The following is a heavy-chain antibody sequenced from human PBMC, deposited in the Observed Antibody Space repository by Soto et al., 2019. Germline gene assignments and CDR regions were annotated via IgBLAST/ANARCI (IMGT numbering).Heavy chain of an antibody. CDR2: ISYDGSNK. V-gene: IGHV3-30-3*01. D-gene: IGHD6-13*01. CDR1: GFTFSSYA. J-gene: IGHJ4*02. CDR3: EAAGHFDY. Sequence: QVQLVESGGGVAQPGRSLRLSCAASGFTFSSYAMHWVRQAPGKGLEWVAVISYDGSNKYYADSVKGRFTISRDNSKNTLYLQMNSLRAEDTAVYYCEAAGHFDYWGQGTLVTVSS.